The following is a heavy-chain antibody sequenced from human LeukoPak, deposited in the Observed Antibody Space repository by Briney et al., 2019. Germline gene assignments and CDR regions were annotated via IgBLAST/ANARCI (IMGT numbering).Heavy chain of an antibody. CDR1: GFTFSSYA. CDR2: ISGSGGST. D-gene: IGHD3-10*01. Sequence: GGSLRLSCAASGFTFSSYAMSWVRQAPGKGLEWVSAISGSGGSTYYADSVKGRFTISRDNSKNTLYLQMNSLRAEDTAVYYCAKGVRGVIIRGGGNWFDPWGQGTLVTVSS. J-gene: IGHJ5*02. CDR3: AKGVRGVIIRGGGNWFDP. V-gene: IGHV3-23*01.